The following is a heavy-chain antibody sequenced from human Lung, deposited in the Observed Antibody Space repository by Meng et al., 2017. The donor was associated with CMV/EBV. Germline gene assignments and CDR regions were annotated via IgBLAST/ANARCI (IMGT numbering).Heavy chain of an antibody. D-gene: IGHD2-2*01. V-gene: IGHV3-7*01. CDR1: GFTFSSYW. CDR2: IKQDGSEI. Sequence: SXTASGFTFSSYWMSWVRQAPGKGLEWVANIKQDGSEIYYVDSVKGRFTISRDNAKDTLYLQVNSLRAEDTAVYYCARGGCSRTSCLDFWGQGTLVTVSS. J-gene: IGHJ4*02. CDR3: ARGGCSRTSCLDF.